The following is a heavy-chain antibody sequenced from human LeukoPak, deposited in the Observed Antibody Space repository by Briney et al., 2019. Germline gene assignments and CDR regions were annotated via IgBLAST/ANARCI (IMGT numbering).Heavy chain of an antibody. D-gene: IGHD3-16*02. CDR3: ARADEGFGGVIVTRAQIDY. Sequence: PGGFLRLSCAASGFTFSSYAMHWVRQAPGKGLEWVAVISYDGSNKYYADSVKGRFTISRDNSKNTLYLQMNSLRAEDTAVYYCARADEGFGGVIVTRAQIDYWGQGTLVTVSS. CDR1: GFTFSSYA. CDR2: ISYDGSNK. J-gene: IGHJ4*02. V-gene: IGHV3-30*04.